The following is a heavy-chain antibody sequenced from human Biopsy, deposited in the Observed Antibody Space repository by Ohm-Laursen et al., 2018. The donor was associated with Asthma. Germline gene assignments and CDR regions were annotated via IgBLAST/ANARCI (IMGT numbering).Heavy chain of an antibody. CDR3: ARAVDYSHYYGIDV. Sequence: GSSVKVSCKASGYAFNSAGITWVRQAPGQGLEWMGWIGVYNGNTKVAQKLQDRVTMITDTSTSTAYMELRSLRSDDTAVYFCARAVDYSHYYGIDVWGQGTTVTVS. V-gene: IGHV1-18*01. J-gene: IGHJ6*02. CDR2: IGVYNGNT. CDR1: GYAFNSAG. D-gene: IGHD3-10*01.